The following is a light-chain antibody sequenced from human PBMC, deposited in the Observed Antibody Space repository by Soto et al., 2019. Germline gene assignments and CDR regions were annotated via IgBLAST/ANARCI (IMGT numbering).Light chain of an antibody. J-gene: IGLJ1*01. CDR1: SSDVGGYNY. CDR2: EVS. V-gene: IGLV2-14*01. Sequence: QSALTQPASVSGSPGQSITISCTGTSSDVGGYNYVCWYQQHPGKAPKLMIYEVSNRPSGVSNRFSGSKSGNTSSLTISGLQAEDEADYYYSSYTSSISLYVFGTGAQLTVL. CDR3: SSYTSSISLYV.